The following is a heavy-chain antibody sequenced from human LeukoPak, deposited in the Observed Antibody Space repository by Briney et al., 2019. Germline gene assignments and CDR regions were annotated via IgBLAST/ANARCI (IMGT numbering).Heavy chain of an antibody. CDR1: GGSSSGYY. Sequence: PSETLSLTCAVYGGSSSGYYWSWIRQPPGKGLEWIGDINHSVSTNYNPSFKSRLTIPVETSKNQFSLKLSAVTVADTLLFYCARRMVRGVKRPGGQGTLVTVSS. CDR3: ARRMVRGVKRP. D-gene: IGHD3-10*01. V-gene: IGHV4-34*01. J-gene: IGHJ5*02. CDR2: INHSVST.